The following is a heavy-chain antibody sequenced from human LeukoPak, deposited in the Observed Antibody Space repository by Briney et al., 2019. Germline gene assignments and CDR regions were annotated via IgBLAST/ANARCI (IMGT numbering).Heavy chain of an antibody. Sequence: SETLSLTCTVSGGSISSYYWSWIRQPPGKGLGWIGYISYSGSTNYNPSLKSRVTISVDTSKTQFSLKLNSVTAADTAVYYCARLTGQQLVQDYYMDVWGKGTTVTVSS. V-gene: IGHV4-59*08. CDR1: GGSISSYY. CDR3: ARLTGQQLVQDYYMDV. D-gene: IGHD6-13*01. J-gene: IGHJ6*03. CDR2: ISYSGST.